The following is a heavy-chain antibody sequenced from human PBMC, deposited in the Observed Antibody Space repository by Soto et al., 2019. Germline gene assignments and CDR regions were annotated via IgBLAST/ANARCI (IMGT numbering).Heavy chain of an antibody. CDR2: IIPIFGTA. CDR3: ARDLKVVIIMGGYYYYGMDV. CDR1: GGTSSSYA. J-gene: IGHJ6*02. Sequence: ASVKVSCKASGGTSSSYAISWVRQAPGQGLEWMGGIIPIFGTANYAQKFQGRVTITADESTSTAYMELSSLRSEDTAVYYCARDLKVVIIMGGYYYYGMDVWGQGTTVTVSS. D-gene: IGHD3-3*01. V-gene: IGHV1-69*13.